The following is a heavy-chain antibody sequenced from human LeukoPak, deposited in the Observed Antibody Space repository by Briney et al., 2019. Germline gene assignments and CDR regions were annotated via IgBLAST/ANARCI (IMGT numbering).Heavy chain of an antibody. Sequence: ASARVSCKASGYAFNIYDINWVRQATGQGLEWMGWVNPDSGNTGFAQKFQGRVTMTRNTSITTAYMELSSLRFEDTAVYYCAVHLPGDYLDRWGQGTLVTVSS. J-gene: IGHJ4*02. CDR1: GYAFNIYD. V-gene: IGHV1-8*01. CDR2: VNPDSGNT. CDR3: AVHLPGDYLDR.